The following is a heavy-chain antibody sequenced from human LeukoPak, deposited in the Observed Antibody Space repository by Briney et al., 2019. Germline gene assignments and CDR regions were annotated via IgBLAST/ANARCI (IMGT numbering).Heavy chain of an antibody. CDR3: ARDRWGTTTYFDY. CDR1: GFTCSRYW. D-gene: IGHD7-27*01. CDR2: IKQGGSDK. Sequence: GGSLRLSCAACGFTCSRYWMRWVRQARGKGGEGVANIKQGGSDKSYVGSVKGRFTIYRDSAKNSVYVKRKSLRDEDTAVYYCARDRWGTTTYFDYWGQGTLVSVSS. V-gene: IGHV3-7*01. J-gene: IGHJ4*02.